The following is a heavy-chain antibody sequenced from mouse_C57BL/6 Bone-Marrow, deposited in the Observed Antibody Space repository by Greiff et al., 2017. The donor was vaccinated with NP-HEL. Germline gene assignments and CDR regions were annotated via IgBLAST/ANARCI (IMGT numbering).Heavy chain of an antibody. CDR3: TLGGYFDV. J-gene: IGHJ1*03. Sequence: EVKLMESGGGLVQPGGSMKLSCAASGFTFSDAWMDWVRQSPEKGLEWVAEIRNKANSNASYYAVSVKGRFTISRDDSTSSVYLQMSSLTAEDTAIYYCTLGGYFDVWGTGTTLTVSS. CDR1: GFTFSDAW. CDR2: IRNKANSNAS. V-gene: IGHV6-6*01.